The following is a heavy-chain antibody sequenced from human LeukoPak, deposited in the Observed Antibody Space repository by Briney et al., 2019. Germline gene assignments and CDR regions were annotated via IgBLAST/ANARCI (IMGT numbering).Heavy chain of an antibody. CDR2: INPNSGGT. CDR3: ARAAPNERYFDWLYWFDP. CDR1: GYTFTGYY. D-gene: IGHD3-9*01. J-gene: IGHJ5*02. V-gene: IGHV1-2*02. Sequence: ASVKVSCKASGYTFTGYYMHWVRQAPGQGLEWMGWINPNSGGTNYAQKFQGRVTMTRDTSISTAYMELSRLRSDDTAVYYCARAAPNERYFDWLYWFDPWGQGTLVTVSS.